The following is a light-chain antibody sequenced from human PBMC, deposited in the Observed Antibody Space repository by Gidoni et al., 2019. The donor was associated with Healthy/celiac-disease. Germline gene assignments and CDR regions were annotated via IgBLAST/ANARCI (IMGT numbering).Light chain of an antibody. J-gene: IGKJ2*02. CDR1: QSVLYSSNNKNY. Sequence: DLVMTQSPDSLAVSLDERATINCKSSQSVLYSSNNKNYLAWYQQKPGQPPKLLIYCASTRESGVPDRFSGSGSGTDFTLTISSLQAEDVAVYYCQQYYSTPCTFGQRTKLEIK. V-gene: IGKV4-1*01. CDR2: CAS. CDR3: QQYYSTPCT.